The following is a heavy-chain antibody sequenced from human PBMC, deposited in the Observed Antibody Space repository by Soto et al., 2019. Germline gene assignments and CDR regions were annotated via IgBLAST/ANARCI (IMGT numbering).Heavy chain of an antibody. J-gene: IGHJ6*02. CDR3: ARWGGCSSGSCYLYYRYYGMDV. CDR1: GYTFSNYG. V-gene: IGHV1-18*01. Sequence: ASVKVSCKASGYTFSNYGISWVRQAPGQGLEWMGWISAYNGNTNYAQKLQGRFSMTTDTSTSTASMELRSLRSDDTAVYYCARWGGCSSGSCYLYYRYYGMDVWGQGTTVTVSS. CDR2: ISAYNGNT. D-gene: IGHD2-15*01.